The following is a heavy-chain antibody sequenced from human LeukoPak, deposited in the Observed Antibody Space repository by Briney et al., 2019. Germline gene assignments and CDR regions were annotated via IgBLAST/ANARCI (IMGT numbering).Heavy chain of an antibody. Sequence: GALRLSCAASGFTFSNYLMHWVRPTPGKGMVLVSRISTDGSFTNYAEFVKGRFSIPRDNAKNTLYLQMNSLRVEDTAVYFCARGSSARFTGPEYWGHGTLVTVSS. CDR2: ISTDGSFT. CDR3: ARGSSARFTGPEY. V-gene: IGHV3-74*01. D-gene: IGHD2-8*02. CDR1: GFTFSNYL. J-gene: IGHJ4*01.